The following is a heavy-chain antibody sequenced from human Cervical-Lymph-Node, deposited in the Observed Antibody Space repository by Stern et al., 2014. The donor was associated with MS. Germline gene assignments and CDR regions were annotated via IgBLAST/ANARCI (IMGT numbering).Heavy chain of an antibody. V-gene: IGHV3-49*04. CDR2: IRNKAYGGTT. Sequence: EVQLVQSGGGLVQPGRSLRLTCTASEFSIRDNAMSWVRQAPGKGLEWVGFIRNKAYGGTTEYAASVKGRFIISRDDSKGLAYLQMNSLKTDDTALYYCAVLITMFGVAPDIWGQGTLVTVSS. CDR3: AVLITMFGVAPDI. J-gene: IGHJ4*02. D-gene: IGHD3-3*01. CDR1: EFSIRDNA.